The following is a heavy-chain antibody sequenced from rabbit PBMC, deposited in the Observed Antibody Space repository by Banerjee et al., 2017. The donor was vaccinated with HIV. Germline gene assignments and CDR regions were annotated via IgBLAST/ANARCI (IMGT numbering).Heavy chain of an antibody. V-gene: IGHV1S40*01. Sequence: IYAGSSGSTYYASRAKGRFTISKTSSTTVTLQMTSLTAADTATYFCARSPLYYIYGYTTYALDLWGPGTLVTVS. J-gene: IGHJ2*01. CDR2: IYAGSSGST. D-gene: IGHD6-1*01. CDR3: ARSPLYYIYGYTTYALDL.